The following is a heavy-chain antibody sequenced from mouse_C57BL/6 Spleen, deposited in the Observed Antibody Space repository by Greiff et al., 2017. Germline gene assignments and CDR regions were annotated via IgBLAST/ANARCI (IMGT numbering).Heavy chain of an antibody. V-gene: IGHV1-7*01. D-gene: IGHD2-2*01. J-gene: IGHJ2*01. Sequence: QVQLQQPGAELVMPGASVKLSCKASGSTFTSYWMHWVKQRPGQGLEWLGYINPSSGYTKYNQKFKDKATLTADKSSSTAYMQRSRQTSEYSAVWYCARGEVWLPRDYWGQGTTLTVSS. CDR1: GSTFTSYW. CDR3: ARGEVWLPRDY. CDR2: INPSSGYT.